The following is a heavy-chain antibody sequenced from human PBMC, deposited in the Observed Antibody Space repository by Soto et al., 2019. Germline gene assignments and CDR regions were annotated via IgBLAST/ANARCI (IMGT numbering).Heavy chain of an antibody. J-gene: IGHJ3*02. CDR2: IGSSGSHI. D-gene: IGHD1-1*01. CDR1: GFTFSSYS. CDR3: ATMGMSATALDTFAI. V-gene: IGHV3-21*01. Sequence: GGSLRLSCAASGFTFSSYSMNWVRQTPGKGLEWISCIGSSGSHIYYADSVKGRLSISRDNANNFLYLQMNSLRAEDTALYYCATMGMSATALDTFAIWGQGTMVTVSS.